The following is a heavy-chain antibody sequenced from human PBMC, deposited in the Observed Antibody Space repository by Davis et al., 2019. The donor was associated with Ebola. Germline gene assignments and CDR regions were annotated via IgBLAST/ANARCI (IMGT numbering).Heavy chain of an antibody. V-gene: IGHV3-23*01. CDR3: ARKSTLVRPGNYFDF. CDR2: ISGSGGST. J-gene: IGHJ4*02. Sequence: GGSLRLSCAASGFTFSSYAMSWVRQAPGKGLEWVSAISGSGGSTYYADSVKGRFTISRDNSKDTLYLQMNSLRAEDTALYYCARKSTLVRPGNYFDFWGQGTLVTVSS. CDR1: GFTFSSYA. D-gene: IGHD2-8*02.